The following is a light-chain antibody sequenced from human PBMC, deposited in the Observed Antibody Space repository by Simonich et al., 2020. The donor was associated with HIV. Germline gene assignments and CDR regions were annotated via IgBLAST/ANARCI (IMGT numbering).Light chain of an antibody. CDR1: QSVSSN. CDR2: GAS. J-gene: IGKJ4*01. Sequence: EIVLTQSPGTLSLSPGEGATLSCRASQSVSSNLVWYQQKAGQAPRLLIHGASTRATGIPGRFSGSGSGTEFTLTISSMQSEDFAVYYCQQYNKWPTFGGGTKVDIK. CDR3: QQYNKWPT. V-gene: IGKV3-15*01.